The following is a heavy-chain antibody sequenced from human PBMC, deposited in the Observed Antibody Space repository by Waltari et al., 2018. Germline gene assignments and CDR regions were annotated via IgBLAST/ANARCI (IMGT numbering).Heavy chain of an antibody. J-gene: IGHJ4*02. Sequence: EVQLVESGGGLVQPGRSLRLSCAASGFTFDDYAMHWVRQAPGKGLEWVSGISWNSGSIGYADSVKGRFTISRDNAKNSLYLQMNSLRAEDTALYYCAKDLEPYYDILTGYRNYFDYWGQGTLVTVSS. CDR3: AKDLEPYYDILTGYRNYFDY. V-gene: IGHV3-9*01. CDR2: ISWNSGSI. CDR1: GFTFDDYA. D-gene: IGHD3-9*01.